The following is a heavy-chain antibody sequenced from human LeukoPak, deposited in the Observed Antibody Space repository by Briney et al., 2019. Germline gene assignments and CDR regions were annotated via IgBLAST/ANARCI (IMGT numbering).Heavy chain of an antibody. CDR2: INHSGST. D-gene: IGHD6-19*01. CDR3: ARVSRGWYSDAFDI. V-gene: IGHV4-34*01. CDR1: GGSFSGYY. Sequence: PSETLSLTCAVYGGSFSGYYWSWIRQPPGKGLEWIGEINHSGSTNYNPSLKSRVTISVDTSKNQFSLKLSSVTAADTAVYYCARVSRGWYSDAFDIWGQGTMVTVSS. J-gene: IGHJ3*02.